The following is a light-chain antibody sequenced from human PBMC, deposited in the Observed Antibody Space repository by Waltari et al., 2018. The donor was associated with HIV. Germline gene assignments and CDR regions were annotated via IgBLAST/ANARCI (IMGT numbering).Light chain of an antibody. V-gene: IGLV1-40*01. CDR2: GNT. J-gene: IGLJ3*02. CDR3: QSYDSSLSAWV. Sequence: QSVLTQPPSLSGAPGQTVTISCPGTSSNIRADYHDTWYQQLPGTAPKLLIYGNTIRPSGVPDRFSGSKSGTSASLAITGLQADDEADYYCQSYDSSLSAWVFGGGTKPTVL. CDR1: SSNIRADYH.